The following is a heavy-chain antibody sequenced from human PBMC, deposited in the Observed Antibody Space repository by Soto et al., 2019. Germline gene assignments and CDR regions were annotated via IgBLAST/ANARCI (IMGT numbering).Heavy chain of an antibody. CDR1: GFTFGDYA. J-gene: IGHJ6*02. Sequence: GGSLRLSCTASGFTFGDYAMSWVRQAPGKGLEWVGFIRSKAYGGTTEYAASVKGRFTISRDDSKSIAYLQMNSLKTGDTAVYYCTRVGLAAAGPLYYYYGMDVWGQGTTVTVSS. CDR3: TRVGLAAAGPLYYYYGMDV. V-gene: IGHV3-49*04. CDR2: IRSKAYGGTT. D-gene: IGHD6-13*01.